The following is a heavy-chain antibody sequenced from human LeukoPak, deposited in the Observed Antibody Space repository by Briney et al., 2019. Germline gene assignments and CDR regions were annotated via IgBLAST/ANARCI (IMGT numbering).Heavy chain of an antibody. D-gene: IGHD2-15*01. J-gene: IGHJ4*02. CDR2: ISNNGGYT. CDR1: GFTFGGSA. Sequence: GGSLRLSLAVSGFTFGGSAMSCVRQAPGRGLGWGSAISNNGGYTYYAPSVQGRFTISRDNSKSTLCLQMNTLTAADTAVYYCAKQLEYCSDGSCYFPYWGQGTLVTVSS. V-gene: IGHV3-23*01. CDR3: AKQLEYCSDGSCYFPY.